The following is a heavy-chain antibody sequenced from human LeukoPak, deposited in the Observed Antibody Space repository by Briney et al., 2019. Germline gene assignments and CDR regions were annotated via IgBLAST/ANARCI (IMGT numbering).Heavy chain of an antibody. Sequence: GGSLRLSCAASGFTFSSYAMHWVRQAPGKGLEWVAVISYDGSNKYYADSVKGRFTISRDNAKNSLYLQMNSLRAEDTAVYYCARLSFYDGGVGYWGQGTLVTVSS. CDR2: ISYDGSNK. V-gene: IGHV3-30-3*01. J-gene: IGHJ4*02. CDR3: ARLSFYDGGVGY. D-gene: IGHD2/OR15-2a*01. CDR1: GFTFSSYA.